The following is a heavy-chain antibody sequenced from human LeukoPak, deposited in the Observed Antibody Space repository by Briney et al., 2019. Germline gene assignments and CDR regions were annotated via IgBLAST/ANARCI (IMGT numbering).Heavy chain of an antibody. CDR2: ISCKVGRT. D-gene: IGHD5-12*01. J-gene: IGHJ6*02. CDR3: LKFVDIVATPCYYGMDV. Sequence: GGSLSLFCSACGFTYSSFDMLWVRQAPGKGLEYVSDISCKVGRTYYADHVKRRFTISRDKSKNTLYLQMSSLRAEDTAVYYCLKFVDIVATPCYYGMDVWGQGTTVTVSS. V-gene: IGHV3-64D*08. CDR1: GFTYSSFD.